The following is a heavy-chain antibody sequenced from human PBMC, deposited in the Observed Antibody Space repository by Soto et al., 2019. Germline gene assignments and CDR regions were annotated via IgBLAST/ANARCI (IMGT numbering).Heavy chain of an antibody. CDR2: IYDSGTT. CDR1: GGSISSGIYY. J-gene: IGHJ3*02. Sequence: QVQLQESGPGLVKPSQTLFLTCTVSGGSISSGIYYWTWIRQHPGKGLEWIGYIYDSGTTYYNPSLKSRLTVALDTSKNQFSLKLSSVTAADTAVYYCATRITGHDAFDIWGQGTMVTVSS. V-gene: IGHV4-31*03. CDR3: ATRITGHDAFDI.